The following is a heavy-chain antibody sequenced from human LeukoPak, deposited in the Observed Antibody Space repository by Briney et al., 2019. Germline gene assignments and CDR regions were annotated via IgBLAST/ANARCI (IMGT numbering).Heavy chain of an antibody. CDR3: AKLEVGYYDSSGYLGGFDY. V-gene: IGHV3-9*01. D-gene: IGHD3-22*01. J-gene: IGHJ4*02. CDR2: ISWNSGSI. Sequence: GGSLRLSCAASGFTFSSYSMNWVRQAPGKGLEWVSGISWNSGSIGYADSVKGRFTISRDNAKNSLYLQMNSLRAEDTALYYCAKLEVGYYDSSGYLGGFDYWGQGTLVTVSS. CDR1: GFTFSSYS.